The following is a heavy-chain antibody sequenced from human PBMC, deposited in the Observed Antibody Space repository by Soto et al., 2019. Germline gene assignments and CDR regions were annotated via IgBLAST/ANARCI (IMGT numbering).Heavy chain of an antibody. CDR3: ARAAESLYDTCGYYYPSAFDV. CDR1: GGSISSGGYF. V-gene: IGHV4-31*03. J-gene: IGHJ3*01. CDR2: IYYTGST. Sequence: QVQLQESGPGLVNPSRALYLTCSVSGGSISSGGYFWSWIRLLPGKGLQWIAYIYYTGSTYHNPALRSRVTISIATSENQFTLRLSSVNAADTAVYYCARAAESLYDTCGYYYPSAFDVWGHWTMVTVSS. D-gene: IGHD3-22*01.